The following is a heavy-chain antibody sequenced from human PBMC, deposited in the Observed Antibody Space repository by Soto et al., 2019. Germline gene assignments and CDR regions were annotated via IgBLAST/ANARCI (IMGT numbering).Heavy chain of an antibody. D-gene: IGHD3-3*01. CDR2: ISGSGGST. V-gene: IGHV3-23*01. CDR1: GFTFSSYA. J-gene: IGHJ4*02. Sequence: GGSLRLSCAASGFTFSSYAMSWVRQAPGKGLEWVSAISGSGGSTYYADSGKGRFTISRDNSKNTLYLQMNSLRAEDTAVYYCAKDQLRETDFWSGYYGGYDYWGQGTLVTVSS. CDR3: AKDQLRETDFWSGYYGGYDY.